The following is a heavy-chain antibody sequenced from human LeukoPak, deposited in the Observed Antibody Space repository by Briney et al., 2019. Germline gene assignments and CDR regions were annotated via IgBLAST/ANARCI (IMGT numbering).Heavy chain of an antibody. J-gene: IGHJ4*02. CDR2: INHSGST. V-gene: IGHV4-34*01. CDR1: GGSFSGYY. CDR3: AIAVDTAMVGFDY. D-gene: IGHD5-18*01. Sequence: SETPSLTCAVYGGSFSGYYWSWIRQPPGKGLEWIGEINHSGSTNYNPSLKSRVTISVDTSKNQFSLKLSSVTAADTAVYYCAIAVDTAMVGFDYWGQGTLVTVSS.